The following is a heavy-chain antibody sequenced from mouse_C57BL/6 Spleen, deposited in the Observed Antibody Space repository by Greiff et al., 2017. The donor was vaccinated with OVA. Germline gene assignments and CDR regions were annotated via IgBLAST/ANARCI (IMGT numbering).Heavy chain of an antibody. CDR3: ARKYAYYFDY. CDR1: GYSFTGYY. V-gene: IGHV1-42*01. J-gene: IGHJ2*01. Sequence: VQLKQSGPELVKPGASVKISCKASGYSFTGYYMNWVKQSPEKSLEWIGEINPSTGGTTYNQKFKAKATLTVDKSSSTAYMQLKSLTSEDSAVYYCARKYAYYFDYWGQGTTLTVSS. D-gene: IGHD2-14*01. CDR2: INPSTGGT.